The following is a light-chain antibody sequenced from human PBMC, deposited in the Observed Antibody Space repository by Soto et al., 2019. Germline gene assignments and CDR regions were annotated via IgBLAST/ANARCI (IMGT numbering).Light chain of an antibody. Sequence: DIQLTQSPSFLSASVGDRVTITCRASQGISSYFAWYQQKPGKAPKLLIYAASTLQSGVPSRFSGSGSGTEFTLTISSLQPEDFATYYCQQINSYPWTFGQGTKVAIK. V-gene: IGKV1-9*01. CDR1: QGISSY. CDR3: QQINSYPWT. CDR2: AAS. J-gene: IGKJ1*01.